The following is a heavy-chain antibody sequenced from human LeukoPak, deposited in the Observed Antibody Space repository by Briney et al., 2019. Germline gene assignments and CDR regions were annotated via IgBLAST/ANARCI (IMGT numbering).Heavy chain of an antibody. CDR1: GYTFTGYY. CDR2: INPNSGGT. J-gene: IGHJ4*02. V-gene: IGHV1-2*02. CDR3: ARILPLAVAAAGY. Sequence: ASVKVSCKASGYTFTGYYMHWVRQAPGQGLEWMGWINPNSGGTNYAQKFQGRVTMTRDTSIGTAYMELSRLRSDDTAVYYCARILPLAVAAAGYRGQGTLVTVSS. D-gene: IGHD6-19*01.